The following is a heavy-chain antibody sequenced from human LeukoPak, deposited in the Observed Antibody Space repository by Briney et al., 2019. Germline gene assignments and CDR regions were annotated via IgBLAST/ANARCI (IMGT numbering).Heavy chain of an antibody. CDR2: MNPNSGNT. CDR3: ARRGGLKRGGSCFDY. D-gene: IGHD2-15*01. J-gene: IGHJ4*02. CDR1: GYTFTSYD. Sequence: ASVKVSCKASGYTFTSYDINWVRQATGQGLEWMGWMNPNSGNTGYAQKFQGRVNMTRNTSISTAYMELSSLRSEDTAVYYCARRGGLKRGGSCFDYWGQGTLVTVSS. V-gene: IGHV1-8*01.